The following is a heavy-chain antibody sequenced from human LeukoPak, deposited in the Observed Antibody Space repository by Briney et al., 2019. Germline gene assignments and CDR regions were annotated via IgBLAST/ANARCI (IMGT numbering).Heavy chain of an antibody. CDR1: GFTFSSYS. CDR2: ISSSSSTI. J-gene: IGHJ4*02. Sequence: GGSLRLSXAASGFTFSSYSMNWVRQAPGKGLEWVSYISSSSSTIYYADSVKGRFTISRDNAKNSLYLQMNSLRAEDTAVYYCARVGTMVRGVHFDYWGQRTLVTVSS. V-gene: IGHV3-48*01. D-gene: IGHD3-10*01. CDR3: ARVGTMVRGVHFDY.